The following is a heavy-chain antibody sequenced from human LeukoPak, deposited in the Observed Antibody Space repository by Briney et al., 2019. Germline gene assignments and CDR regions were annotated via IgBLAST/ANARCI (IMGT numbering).Heavy chain of an antibody. J-gene: IGHJ6*02. D-gene: IGHD5-24*01. V-gene: IGHV4-59*01. Sequence: SETLSLTCTVSGGSISSYYWSWIRQPPGKGLEWIGYIYYSGSTNYNPSLKSRVTISVDTSKNQFSLKLSSVTAADTAVYYCARMLRDRRDHYYHYYGMDVWGQGTTVTVSS. CDR2: IYYSGST. CDR1: GGSISSYY. CDR3: ARMLRDRRDHYYHYYGMDV.